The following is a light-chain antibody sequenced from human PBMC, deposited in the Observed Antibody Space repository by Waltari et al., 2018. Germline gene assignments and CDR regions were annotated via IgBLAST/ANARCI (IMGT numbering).Light chain of an antibody. CDR1: SRDVGSYNR. CDR3: SSYTSSSTWV. V-gene: IGLV2-18*02. Sequence: QSALTQPPSVSGSPGQSVTISCTGTSRDVGSYNRVSWDQQPPDTAPKLIIYEVSARPSVVPDLFSVSKSANTAFLTISWLQAEDESDYFCSSYTSSSTWVFGTGTKVTVL. CDR2: EVS. J-gene: IGLJ1*01.